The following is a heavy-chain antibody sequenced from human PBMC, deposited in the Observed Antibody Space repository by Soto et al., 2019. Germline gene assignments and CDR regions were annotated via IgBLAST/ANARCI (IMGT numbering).Heavy chain of an antibody. V-gene: IGHV1-8*01. CDR1: GYTFTSYD. J-gene: IGHJ6*02. Sequence: QVQLVQSGAEVKKPGASVKVSCKASGYTFTSYDINWVRQATGQGLEWMGWMNPNSGNTGYAQKFQGRVTMTRNTSRRTLYMELRSLRSGDTAVYYWARNVTARGRDVWGQGTAVTVSS. CDR2: MNPNSGNT. D-gene: IGHD2-21*02. CDR3: ARNVTARGRDV.